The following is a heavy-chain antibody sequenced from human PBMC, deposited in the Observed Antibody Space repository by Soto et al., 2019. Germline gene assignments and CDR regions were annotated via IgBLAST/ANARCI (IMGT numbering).Heavy chain of an antibody. CDR2: ISYDGSNK. Sequence: PGGSLRLSCAASGFTFSSYGMHWVRQAPGKGLEWVAVISYDGSNKYYADSVKGRFTISRDNSKNTLYLQMNSLRAEDTAVYYCAKFKSKWLAIYPDYYGIDVCGQGTTVTVSS. CDR3: AKFKSKWLAIYPDYYGIDV. V-gene: IGHV3-30*18. CDR1: GFTFSSYG. D-gene: IGHD3-16*02. J-gene: IGHJ6*02.